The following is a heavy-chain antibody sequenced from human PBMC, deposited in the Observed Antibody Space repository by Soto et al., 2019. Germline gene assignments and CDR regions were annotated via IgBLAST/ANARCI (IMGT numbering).Heavy chain of an antibody. V-gene: IGHV4-34*01. D-gene: IGHD2-2*01. J-gene: IGHJ5*02. CDR2: INHSGGT. CDR3: ARVSVVPAAKGPFDP. CDR1: GGSFSGYY. Sequence: SETLSLTCAVYGGSFSGYYWSWIRQPPGKGLEWIGEINHSGGTNYNPSLKSRVTISVDTSKNQFSLKLSSVTAADTAAYYCARVSVVPAAKGPFDPWGQGTLVTVS.